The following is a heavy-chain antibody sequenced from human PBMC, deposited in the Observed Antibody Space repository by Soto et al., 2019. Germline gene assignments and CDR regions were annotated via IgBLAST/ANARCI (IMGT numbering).Heavy chain of an antibody. D-gene: IGHD6-19*01. V-gene: IGHV3-9*01. Sequence: EVQLVESGGGLVQPGRSLRLACAASGFTFDDYAMHWVRQGPGKGLEWVSGISWNSGRIDYEDSVKGRFTISRDNAKKSLYQQLNSLRGEDTALYYCANDISECGSGWTCFDNWGQGTLVTVSS. CDR3: ANDISECGSGWTCFDN. J-gene: IGHJ4*02. CDR1: GFTFDDYA. CDR2: ISWNSGRI.